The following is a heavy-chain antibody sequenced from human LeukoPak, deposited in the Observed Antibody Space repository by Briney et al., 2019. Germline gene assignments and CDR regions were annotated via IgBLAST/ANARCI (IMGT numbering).Heavy chain of an antibody. CDR1: GFTFSIYA. Sequence: GGSLRLSCAASGFTFSIYAMSWVRQAPGKGLQWVSSITSRGESTWYVDSVKGRFTITRDNSENTLYLQMHSLRAEDTAVYYCARDRPNYYGSDGHYYRRDGDYWGRGTLVGVSS. V-gene: IGHV3-23*01. CDR3: ARDRPNYYGSDGHYYRRDGDY. CDR2: ITSRGEST. J-gene: IGHJ4*02. D-gene: IGHD3-10*01.